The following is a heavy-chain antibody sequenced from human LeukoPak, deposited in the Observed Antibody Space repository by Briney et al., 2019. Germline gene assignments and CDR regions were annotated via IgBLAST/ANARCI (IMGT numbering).Heavy chain of an antibody. CDR2: IYSGGTT. D-gene: IGHD3-10*01. J-gene: IGHJ4*02. CDR3: AGKSDSLLVREGDC. CDR1: GFTVNRNY. Sequence: GGSLRLSCAASGFTVNRNYMIWVRQAPGKGLECVSVIYSGGTTWYADSVKGRFTISRDTNTLYLQMNSLRAEDTAVYYCAGKSDSLLVREGDCWGQGTLVTVSS. V-gene: IGHV3-66*01.